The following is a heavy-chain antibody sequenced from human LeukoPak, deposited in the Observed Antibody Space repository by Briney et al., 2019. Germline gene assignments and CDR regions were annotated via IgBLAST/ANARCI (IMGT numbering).Heavy chain of an antibody. V-gene: IGHV3-30*02. J-gene: IGHJ4*02. CDR2: IRYDGSNK. Sequence: GGSLRLSCAASGFTFSNYGMHWVRQAPGKGLEWVAFIRYDGSNKYYADSVKGRFTISRDNSKNTLYLQMNSLRAEDTAVYYCAKGDYDYVWGSYRLFDYWGQGTLVTVSS. D-gene: IGHD3-16*02. CDR3: AKGDYDYVWGSYRLFDY. CDR1: GFTFSNYG.